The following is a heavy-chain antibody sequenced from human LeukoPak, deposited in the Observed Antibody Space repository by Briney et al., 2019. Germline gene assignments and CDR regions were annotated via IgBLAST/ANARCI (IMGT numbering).Heavy chain of an antibody. CDR3: ARGRTSPASIRLEFDP. CDR2: ISSSSSTI. J-gene: IGHJ5*02. Sequence: GGSLRLCCAASGFTFSSYSMNWVRQAPGKGLEWVSYISSSSSTIYYADSVKGRFTISRDNAKNSLYLQMNSLRAEDTAVYYCARGRTSPASIRLEFDPWGQGTLVTVSS. D-gene: IGHD1-1*01. CDR1: GFTFSSYS. V-gene: IGHV3-48*04.